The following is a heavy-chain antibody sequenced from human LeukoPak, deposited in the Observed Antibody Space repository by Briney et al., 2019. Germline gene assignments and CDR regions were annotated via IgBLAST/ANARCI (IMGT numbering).Heavy chain of an antibody. J-gene: IGHJ4*02. D-gene: IGHD6-13*01. CDR2: INPNSGGT. Sequence: ASVKVSCKASGYTFTGYYMHWVRQAPGQGLEWMGWINPNSGGTNYAQKFQGWVTVTRDTSISTAYMELSRLRSDDTAVYYCARDRVAAAGIGLNFDYWGQGTLVTVSS. CDR3: ARDRVAAAGIGLNFDY. V-gene: IGHV1-2*04. CDR1: GYTFTGYY.